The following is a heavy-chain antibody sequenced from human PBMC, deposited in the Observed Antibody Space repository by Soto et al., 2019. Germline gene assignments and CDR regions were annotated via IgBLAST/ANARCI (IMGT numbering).Heavy chain of an antibody. V-gene: IGHV1-18*01. CDR2: ISAYNGDT. J-gene: IGHJ3*01. Sequence: ASVKVSCKASGFIFTSYGITWVRQAPGLGLEWMGWISAYNGDTNYAQMLQDRVTMTTDTSTSTAYMELRSLRSDDTAVYYCARAGDAFDFRGQGTMVTVSS. CDR3: ARAGDAFDF. CDR1: GFIFTSYG.